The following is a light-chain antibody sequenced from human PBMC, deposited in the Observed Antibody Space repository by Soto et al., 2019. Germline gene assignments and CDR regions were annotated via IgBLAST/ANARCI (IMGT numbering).Light chain of an antibody. Sequence: DVQMTQSPSSLSASVGDRVTITCRASQTIDKYLNWYQEKPGKAPKLLIYTTSTLQSEVPSRFSGSGSETDFTLTISSLQPEASDTYYCQQSYSTPLTFGGGTKVDIK. J-gene: IGKJ4*01. CDR3: QQSYSTPLT. V-gene: IGKV1-39*01. CDR2: TTS. CDR1: QTIDKY.